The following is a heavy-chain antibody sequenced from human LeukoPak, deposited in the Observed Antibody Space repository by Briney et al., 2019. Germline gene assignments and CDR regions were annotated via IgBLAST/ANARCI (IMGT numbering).Heavy chain of an antibody. V-gene: IGHV4-4*07. J-gene: IGHJ5*02. CDR2: IYTSGNT. Sequence: NPSETLSLTCTVSGDSISRYYWSWIRQPAGKGLEWIGRIYTSGNTNYNPSLKSRVTMSVDQSKNQFSLKVNSVTAADTAVYYCARAPDYLTNWFDPWGQGTLVTVSS. CDR1: GDSISRYY. CDR3: ARAPDYLTNWFDP. D-gene: IGHD4-11*01.